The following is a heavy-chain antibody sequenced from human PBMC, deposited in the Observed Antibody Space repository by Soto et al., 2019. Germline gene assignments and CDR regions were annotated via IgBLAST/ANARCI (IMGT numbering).Heavy chain of an antibody. J-gene: IGHJ6*02. V-gene: IGHV1-69*13. D-gene: IGHD6-6*01. CDR1: GGSFSSYA. CDR3: ARIAARPDYYYYGMDV. Sequence: LGKVSGDASGGSFSSYAISWVRQAPGQGLEWMGGIIPIFGTANYAQKFQGRVTITADESTSTAYMELSSLRSEDTAVYYCARIAARPDYYYYGMDVWGQGTTFTVSS. CDR2: IIPIFGTA.